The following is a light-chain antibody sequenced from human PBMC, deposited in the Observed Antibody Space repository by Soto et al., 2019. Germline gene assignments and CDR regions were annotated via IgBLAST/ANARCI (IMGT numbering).Light chain of an antibody. CDR3: QHYSNSPYT. J-gene: IGKJ2*01. CDR1: QSVSSTY. V-gene: IGKV3-20*01. CDR2: GAS. Sequence: EIVLTQSPGTLSLSPGERATLSCRPSQSVSSTYLAWYQQKVGQAPGLLIYGASNRATGIPDRFSGSGSGTDFTLTINRLEPGDFAVYYCQHYSNSPYTFGQGTKLEIK.